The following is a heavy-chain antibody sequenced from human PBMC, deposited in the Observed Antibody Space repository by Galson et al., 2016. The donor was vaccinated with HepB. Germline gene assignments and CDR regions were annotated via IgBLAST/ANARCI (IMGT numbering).Heavy chain of an antibody. D-gene: IGHD1-26*01. CDR3: TTGPAEWELAGYFDY. CDR2: VRSSSDGATA. Sequence: WIRQPPGKGLEWIGRVRSSSDGATADYAAPVKGRFTISRDDSKSSVFLQMNNLRTEDTAIYYCTTGPAEWELAGYFDYWGQGILVTVSS. J-gene: IGHJ4*02. V-gene: IGHV3-15*01.